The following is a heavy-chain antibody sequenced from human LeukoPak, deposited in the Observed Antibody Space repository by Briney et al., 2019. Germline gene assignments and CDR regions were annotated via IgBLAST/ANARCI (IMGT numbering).Heavy chain of an antibody. CDR3: ASSGGYYFDY. CDR2: IYYSGTT. CDR1: GGSMSSYS. J-gene: IGHJ4*02. D-gene: IGHD6-19*01. V-gene: IGHV4-59*12. Sequence: PSETLSLTCTVSGGSMSSYSWSWIRQPPGKGLEWIGYIYYSGTTNHHPSLKSRVTISVDTSKNQFSLKLNSVTAADTAVYYCASSGGYYFDYWGQGTLVTVSS.